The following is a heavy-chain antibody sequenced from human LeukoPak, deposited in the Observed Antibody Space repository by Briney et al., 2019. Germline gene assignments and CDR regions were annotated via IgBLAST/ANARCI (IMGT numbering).Heavy chain of an antibody. Sequence: GASVKVSCKASGYTFTGYYMHWVRQAPGQGLEWMGWISAYNGNTNYAQKLQGRVTMTTDTSTSTAYMELRSLRSDDTAVYYCARVPYSSPEYFQHWGQGTLVTVSS. V-gene: IGHV1-18*04. CDR3: ARVPYSSPEYFQH. CDR1: GYTFTGYY. J-gene: IGHJ1*01. CDR2: ISAYNGNT. D-gene: IGHD6-13*01.